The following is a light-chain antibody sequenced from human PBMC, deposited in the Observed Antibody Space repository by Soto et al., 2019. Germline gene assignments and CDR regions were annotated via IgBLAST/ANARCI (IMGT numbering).Light chain of an antibody. CDR3: SSYSGTNYHYV. V-gene: IGLV2-8*01. CDR2: EVS. CDR1: SSDVGGYNY. J-gene: IGLJ1*01. Sequence: QSALTQPPSASGSFGQSVTISCTGTSSDVGGYNYVSWYQPHPGKAPKLMIYEVSERPSGVPDRFSGSKSGNTASLTVSGLQADDEADYYCSSYSGTNYHYVFGTGTKVTVL.